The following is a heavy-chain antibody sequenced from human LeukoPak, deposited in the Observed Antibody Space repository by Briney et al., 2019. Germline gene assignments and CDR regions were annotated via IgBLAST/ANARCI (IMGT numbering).Heavy chain of an antibody. CDR3: ARVRGNYFPDY. CDR2: ISYSGST. V-gene: IGHV4-59*01. J-gene: IGHJ4*02. D-gene: IGHD4-11*01. CDR1: GTSISGYS. Sequence: SETLSLTCTVSGTSISGYSWSWIQQPPGKGLEWIGYISYSGSTNYIPSLKSRVTISADTSKNHFSLRLTSVTAADTAVYYCARVRGNYFPDYWGQGTLVTVSS.